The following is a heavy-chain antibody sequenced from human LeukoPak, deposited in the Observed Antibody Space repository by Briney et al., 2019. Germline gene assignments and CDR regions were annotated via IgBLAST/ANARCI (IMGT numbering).Heavy chain of an antibody. D-gene: IGHD3-16*02. CDR2: IHPSTGNP. CDR3: ARAFQSLGGLSLPDY. CDR1: GYTFTNYA. Sequence: ASVKVSCKASGYTFTNYAMNWVRQAPGQGLEWMGWIHPSTGNPAYAQGFSGRFVFSLDTSVSTTYLQISSLKAEDTAVYFCARAFQSLGGLSLPDYWGQGTLVTVSS. J-gene: IGHJ4*02. V-gene: IGHV7-4-1*02.